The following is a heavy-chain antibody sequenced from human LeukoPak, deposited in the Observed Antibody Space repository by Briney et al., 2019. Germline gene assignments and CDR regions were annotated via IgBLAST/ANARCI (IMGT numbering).Heavy chain of an antibody. CDR2: VNLQGST. CDR3: AKEEYSAYGGGSWFDP. CDR1: GGSITNTNY. V-gene: IGHV4-4*02. D-gene: IGHD5-12*01. J-gene: IGHJ5*02. Sequence: SGTLSLTCGVSGGSITNTNYWTWVRQPPGKGLEWIGEVNLQGSTNYNPSLMGRVAISVDTSENHISLQLTSVTAADTAVYYCAKEEYSAYGGGSWFDPWGQGTLVTVSS.